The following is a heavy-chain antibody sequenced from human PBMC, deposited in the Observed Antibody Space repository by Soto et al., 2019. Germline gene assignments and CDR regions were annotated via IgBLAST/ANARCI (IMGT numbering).Heavy chain of an antibody. CDR1: GYSFTSYW. CDR3: ARLDRVVVATTYYYGMLV. V-gene: IGHV5-51*01. Sequence: PGESLKISCKGSGYSFTSYWIGWVRQMPGKGLEWMGIIYPGDSDTRYSPSFQGQVTISADKSISTAYLQWSSLKASDTAMYYCARLDRVVVATTYYYGMLVSGQGTTVTVSS. J-gene: IGHJ6*02. CDR2: IYPGDSDT. D-gene: IGHD2-15*01.